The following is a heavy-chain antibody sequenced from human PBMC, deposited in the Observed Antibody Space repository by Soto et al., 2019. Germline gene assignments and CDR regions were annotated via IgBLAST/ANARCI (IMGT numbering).Heavy chain of an antibody. Sequence: VPLVESGGGLVQPGGSLRLSCAGSGFIFSNYWMHWVRQAPGKGLEWVSRIDYDGPTDYAASVRGRFTISRDNAENTLYLQMNSLRPEDTAVYYCVRDSHGDYWGQGTLVTVSS. CDR3: VRDSHGDY. CDR1: GFIFSNYW. J-gene: IGHJ4*02. V-gene: IGHV3-74*01. CDR2: IDYDGPT.